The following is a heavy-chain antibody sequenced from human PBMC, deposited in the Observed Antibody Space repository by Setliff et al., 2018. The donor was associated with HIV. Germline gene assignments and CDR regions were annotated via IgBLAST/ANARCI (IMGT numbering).Heavy chain of an antibody. Sequence: SETLSLTCSVSDDSVSSTDCLWGWVRQPPGMGLQWIVTLYNSEITNYNPSFKNRVTMSVDKSRNHFSLILNSVTAADTAIYYCVRASLPGNHVFFDYWGQGRLVTVSS. J-gene: IGHJ4*02. V-gene: IGHV4-39*07. CDR1: DDSVSSTDCL. CDR2: LYNSEIT. CDR3: VRASLPGNHVFFDY.